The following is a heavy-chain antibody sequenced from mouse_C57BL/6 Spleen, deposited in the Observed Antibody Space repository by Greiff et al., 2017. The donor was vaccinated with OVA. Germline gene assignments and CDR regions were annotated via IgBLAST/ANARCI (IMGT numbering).Heavy chain of an antibody. J-gene: IGHJ1*03. D-gene: IGHD2-1*01. CDR3: ASLGGNCSFWYFAV. V-gene: IGHV5-6*02. CDR2: ISSGGSYP. Sequence: EVMLVESGGDLVKPGGSLKLSCAASGFTFSSYGMSWVRQTPDKRLEWVATISSGGSYPYYADSVTGRFTITSDNAKNTLYLQMSSLKSEDTAMYYCASLGGNCSFWYFAVWGTGTPVTVSS. CDR1: GFTFSSYG.